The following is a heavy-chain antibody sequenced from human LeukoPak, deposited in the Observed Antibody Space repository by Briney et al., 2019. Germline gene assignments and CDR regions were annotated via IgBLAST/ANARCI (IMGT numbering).Heavy chain of an antibody. D-gene: IGHD3-22*01. CDR1: GFTFGDYG. Sequence: GGSLRLSCTASGFTFGDYGMNWVRQAPGRGLEWVSSISGSSSYIYYADSLKGRFTISRDNAKNSLYLQMNSLRAEDTAVYYCARDKNHDSSGYYYDDAFDIWGQGTMVTVSS. V-gene: IGHV3-21*01. CDR3: ARDKNHDSSGYYYDDAFDI. CDR2: ISGSSSYI. J-gene: IGHJ3*02.